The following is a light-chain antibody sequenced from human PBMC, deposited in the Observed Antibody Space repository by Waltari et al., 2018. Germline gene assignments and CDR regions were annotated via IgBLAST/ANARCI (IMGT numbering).Light chain of an antibody. CDR3: SSYTNDNKV. Sequence: QSALTQPASVSGSPGQSITISCTGTSGNIGRNTYVSWYQQHPGKAPKLVIYDVTNRPSGVSNRFSGSQSGNTASLTISGLQTEDEADYYCSSYTNDNKVFGGGTKVTVL. CDR2: DVT. V-gene: IGLV2-14*03. CDR1: SGNIGRNTY. J-gene: IGLJ2*01.